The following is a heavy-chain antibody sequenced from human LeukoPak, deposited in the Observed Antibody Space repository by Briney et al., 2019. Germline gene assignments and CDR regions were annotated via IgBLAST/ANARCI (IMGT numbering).Heavy chain of an antibody. CDR2: INPNSDGT. CDR3: ARDLYYYYGSGSYYNPNWFDP. V-gene: IGHV1-2*02. Sequence: ASVKVPCKASGYTFTGYYMHWVRQAPGQGLEWMGWINPNSDGTNYAQKFQGRVTMTRDTSISTAYMELSRLRSDDTAVYYCARDLYYYYGSGSYYNPNWFDPWGQGTLVTVSS. D-gene: IGHD3-10*01. CDR1: GYTFTGYY. J-gene: IGHJ5*02.